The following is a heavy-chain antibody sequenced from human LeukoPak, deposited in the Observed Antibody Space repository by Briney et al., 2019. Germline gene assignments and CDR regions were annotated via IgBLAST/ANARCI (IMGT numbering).Heavy chain of an antibody. CDR2: ISYRGTT. Sequence: PSETLSLTCAVSGGSISSGGYSWSWIRQPPGNRLEWIGYISYRGTTSYTPSLESRVTMALDMSKNQFSLTLNSVTAADTAVYYCAKMAIDESGPYFRVAWFDPWGQGILVTVSS. V-gene: IGHV4-61*08. D-gene: IGHD3-22*01. CDR1: GGSISSGGYS. J-gene: IGHJ5*02. CDR3: AKMAIDESGPYFRVAWFDP.